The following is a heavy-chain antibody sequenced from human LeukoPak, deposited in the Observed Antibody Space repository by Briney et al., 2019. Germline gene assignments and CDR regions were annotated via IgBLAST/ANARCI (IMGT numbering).Heavy chain of an antibody. CDR1: GYTFTSDG. Sequence: VASVKVSCKASGYTFTSDGISWVRQAPGQGLEWMGWISAYNGNTNYAQKLQGRVTMTTDTSTSTAYMELRSLRSDDTAVYYCASGYCSSTSCYTLDYWGQGTLVTVSS. CDR2: ISAYNGNT. J-gene: IGHJ4*02. D-gene: IGHD2-2*02. V-gene: IGHV1-18*01. CDR3: ASGYCSSTSCYTLDY.